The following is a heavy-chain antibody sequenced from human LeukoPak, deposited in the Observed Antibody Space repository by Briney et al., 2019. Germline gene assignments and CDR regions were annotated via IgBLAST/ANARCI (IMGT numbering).Heavy chain of an antibody. V-gene: IGHV4-4*02. D-gene: IGHD1-26*01. CDR3: ARAEDLGANEPYYFDY. Sequence: SGTLSLTCAVTGGSISSSNWWSWVRQPPGKGLEWIGEIYHSGSTNYNPSLKSRVTISVDKSKNQFSLKLSSVTAADTAVYYCARAEDLGANEPYYFDYWGQGTLVTVSS. CDR2: IYHSGST. CDR1: GGSISSSNW. J-gene: IGHJ4*02.